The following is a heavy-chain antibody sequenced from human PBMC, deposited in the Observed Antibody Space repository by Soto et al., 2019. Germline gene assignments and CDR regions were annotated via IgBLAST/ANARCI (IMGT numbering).Heavy chain of an antibody. CDR2: INAGDGNT. V-gene: IGHV1-3*01. J-gene: IGHJ4*02. CDR3: AAVLFGIYGSGSYYNF. D-gene: IGHD3-10*01. CDR1: GYTFSPYT. Sequence: QVQVVQSGAEVKKPGASVKVSCKASGYTFSPYTLHWVRQAPGQSLEWMGWINAGDGNTQYSQKSQGRVTLTRDTSARAAYMELSSLRSEDTAVYYCAAVLFGIYGSGSYYNFWGQGTLVTVSS.